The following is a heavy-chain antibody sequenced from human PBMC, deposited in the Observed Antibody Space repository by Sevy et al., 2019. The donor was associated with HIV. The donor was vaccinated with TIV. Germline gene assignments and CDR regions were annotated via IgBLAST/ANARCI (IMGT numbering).Heavy chain of an antibody. J-gene: IGHJ6*02. V-gene: IGHV3-53*01. Sequence: GGSLRLSCEASGFTFRSYEMNWVRQAPGKGLEWVSVIYSGANTDYADSVKGRFTISRDTTKNTMYLQMNSLRAEDTAVYYCARDTITYYYDSSGYYTSGYGMDVWGQGTTVTVSS. CDR1: GFTFRSYE. CDR2: IYSGANT. D-gene: IGHD3-22*01. CDR3: ARDTITYYYDSSGYYTSGYGMDV.